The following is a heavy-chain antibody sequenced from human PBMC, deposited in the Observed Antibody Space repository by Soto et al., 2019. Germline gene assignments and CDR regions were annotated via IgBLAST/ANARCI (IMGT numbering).Heavy chain of an antibody. V-gene: IGHV4-31*11. CDR2: FYHSGST. Sequence: QLQLQESGPGLVKPSQTLSLTCAVSGGSLRSATYYWSWISQHPGKGLEWIGYFYHSGSTYYKPSLRSRVTISLDTSKNQFSLNLRSVTDADTAIYYCAREETGNDALDIWGQGTLVTVSS. D-gene: IGHD1-1*01. CDR3: AREETGNDALDI. CDR1: GGSLRSATYY. J-gene: IGHJ3*02.